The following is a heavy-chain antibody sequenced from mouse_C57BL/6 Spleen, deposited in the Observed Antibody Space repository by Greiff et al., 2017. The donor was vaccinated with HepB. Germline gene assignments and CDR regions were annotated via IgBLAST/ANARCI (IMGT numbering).Heavy chain of an antibody. V-gene: IGHV1-81*01. J-gene: IGHJ2*01. CDR3: ARSTTVVVDYFDY. Sequence: VKLQESGAELARPGASVKLSCKASGYTFTSYGISWVKQRTGQGLEWIGEIYPRSGNTYYNEKFKGKATLTADKSSSTAYMELRSLTSEDSAVYFCARSTTVVVDYFDYWGQGTTLTVSS. CDR2: IYPRSGNT. D-gene: IGHD1-1*01. CDR1: GYTFTSYG.